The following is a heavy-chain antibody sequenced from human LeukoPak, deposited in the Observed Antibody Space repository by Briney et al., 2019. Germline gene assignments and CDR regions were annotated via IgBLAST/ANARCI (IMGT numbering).Heavy chain of an antibody. CDR3: ARDFYGGNSIGLDY. CDR2: IKHDGSEK. CDR1: GFTFSFYW. V-gene: IGHV3-7*01. J-gene: IGHJ4*02. Sequence: GGSLRLSCVASGFTFSFYWMSWVRQAPGKGLEWVANIKHDGSEKYYVDSVKGRFTISRDNAKNSLYLQMNSLRAEDTAVYYCARDFYGGNSIGLDYWVQGTLVTLSS. D-gene: IGHD4-23*01.